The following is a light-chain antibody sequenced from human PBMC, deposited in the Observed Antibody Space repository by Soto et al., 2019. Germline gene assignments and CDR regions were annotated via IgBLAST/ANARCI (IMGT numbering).Light chain of an antibody. J-gene: IGKJ1*01. CDR3: QYCKTRRT. CDR1: RSVGIN. CDR2: GAS. Sequence: EMVMTQSPATLSVSPGERATLSCRASRSVGINLAWHQQKPGQAGRVLSCGASTSATGIPARFSGSGSGTEFIITISRVPEESVADYCCQYCKTRRTFGQGTKVDIK. V-gene: IGKV3-15*01.